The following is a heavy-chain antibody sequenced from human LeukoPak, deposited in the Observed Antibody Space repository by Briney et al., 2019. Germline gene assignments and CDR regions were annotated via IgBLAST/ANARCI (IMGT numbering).Heavy chain of an antibody. Sequence: GSLRLSCAASGFTFSNCGMHWVRPAPGKGREWVAFIRYDGSYKYYADSVKGRFTISRADSKNTLYLQMNSLRAEDTAVDYYAKTKEWNTNSWSYFDYWGQGTLVTVSS. V-gene: IGHV3-30*02. CDR1: GFTFSNCG. CDR3: AKTKEWNTNSWSYFDY. D-gene: IGHD6-13*01. J-gene: IGHJ4*02. CDR2: IRYDGSYK.